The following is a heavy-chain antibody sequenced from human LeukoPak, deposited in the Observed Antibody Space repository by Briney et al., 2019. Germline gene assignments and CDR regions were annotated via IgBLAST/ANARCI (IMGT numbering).Heavy chain of an antibody. D-gene: IGHD2-15*01. J-gene: IGHJ6*03. Sequence: GGSLRLSCAASGFTFSSYAMSWVRQAPGKGLEWVSAMSGSGGSTYYADSVKGRFTISRDNSKNTLYLQMNSLRAEDTAVYYCAKRPGGGLYYYYYMDVWGKGTTVTVSS. V-gene: IGHV3-23*01. CDR2: MSGSGGST. CDR3: AKRPGGGLYYYYYMDV. CDR1: GFTFSSYA.